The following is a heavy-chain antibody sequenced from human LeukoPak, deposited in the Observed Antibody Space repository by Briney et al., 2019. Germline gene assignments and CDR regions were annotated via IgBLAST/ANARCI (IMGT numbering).Heavy chain of an antibody. CDR1: GITFSSYS. CDR3: AREQGSSWYDTLYYYYGMDV. Sequence: GGSLRLSCAGSGITFSSYSMNWVRQAPGKGLEWVSSISSSSNYIYYADSVKGRFTISRDNAKNSLYLQMNSLRAEDTAVYYCAREQGSSWYDTLYYYYGMDVWGQGTTVTVSS. V-gene: IGHV3-21*04. J-gene: IGHJ6*02. D-gene: IGHD6-13*01. CDR2: ISSSSNYI.